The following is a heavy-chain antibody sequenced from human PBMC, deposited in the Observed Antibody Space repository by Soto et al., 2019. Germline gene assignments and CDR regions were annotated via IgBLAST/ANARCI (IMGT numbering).Heavy chain of an antibody. J-gene: IGHJ6*04. CDR2: INGYNGNT. D-gene: IGHD3-10*01. CDR1: GYTFTNYG. V-gene: IGHV1-18*01. Sequence: QVQLVQSGDEVKKPGASVKVSCKASGYTFTNYGISWVRQAPGQGLEWMGWINGYNGNTVYTQKIQGRLTMTADTSTATAYMELRSLRSDDTAVYYCVREGDGVYSDYGMDVWGKGTTVTVSS. CDR3: VREGDGVYSDYGMDV.